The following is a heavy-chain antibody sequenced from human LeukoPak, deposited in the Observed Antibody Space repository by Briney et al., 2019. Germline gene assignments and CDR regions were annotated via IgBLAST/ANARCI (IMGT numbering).Heavy chain of an antibody. D-gene: IGHD1-26*01. J-gene: IGHJ4*02. CDR1: GFTFSSYE. V-gene: IGHV3-48*03. CDR2: ISSSGRTK. Sequence: GGSLRLSCAASGFTFSSYEMNWVRQAPGEGLEWVSYISSSGRTKYYADSVKGRFTIPRDNAKNSLYLQMNSLRAEDTAVYYCARGKWEPLDYWGQGTLVTVSS. CDR3: ARGKWEPLDY.